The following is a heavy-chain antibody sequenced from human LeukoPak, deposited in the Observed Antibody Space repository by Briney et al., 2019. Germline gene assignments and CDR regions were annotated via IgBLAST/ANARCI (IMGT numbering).Heavy chain of an antibody. Sequence: GGSLRLSCAASGFTFSTYDMNWVRQDPGKGLECVSAITGSGGNKYYADSVKGRFTISRDNAKVSQYLQMDSLRAEDTAVYYCARGGHYYDTNGRLDYWGQGTLVTVSS. D-gene: IGHD3-22*01. CDR3: ARGGHYYDTNGRLDY. V-gene: IGHV3-23*01. J-gene: IGHJ4*02. CDR1: GFTFSTYD. CDR2: ITGSGGNK.